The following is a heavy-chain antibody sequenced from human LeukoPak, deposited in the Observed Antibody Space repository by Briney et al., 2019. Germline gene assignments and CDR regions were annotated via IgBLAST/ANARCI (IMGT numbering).Heavy chain of an antibody. J-gene: IGHJ5*02. CDR2: ISYDGSNK. D-gene: IGHD3-10*01. V-gene: IGHV3-30*18. CDR1: GFTFSNAW. CDR3: AKDPYYGSGSYHWFDP. Sequence: GGSLRLSCAASGFTFSNAWMSWVRQAPGKGLEGVAVISYDGSNKDYVDSVKGRFTISRDNYKNTLYLQMNSLRVEDTAVYYCAKDPYYGSGSYHWFDPWGQGTLVTVSS.